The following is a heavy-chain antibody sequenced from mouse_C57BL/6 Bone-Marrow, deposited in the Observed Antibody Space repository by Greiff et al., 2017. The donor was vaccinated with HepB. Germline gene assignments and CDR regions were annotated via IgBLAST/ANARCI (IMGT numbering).Heavy chain of an antibody. CDR1: GYTFTSYW. V-gene: IGHV1-61*01. J-gene: IGHJ2*01. Sequence: QVQLQQPGAELVRPGSSVKLSCKASGYTFTSYWMDWVKQRPGQGLEWIGNIYPSDSETHYNQKFTDKATLTVDKYSSTAYMQLSSLTSEDSAVYYCARAPYGNYLYYFDYWGQGTTLTVSS. CDR3: ARAPYGNYLYYFDY. D-gene: IGHD2-10*02. CDR2: IYPSDSET.